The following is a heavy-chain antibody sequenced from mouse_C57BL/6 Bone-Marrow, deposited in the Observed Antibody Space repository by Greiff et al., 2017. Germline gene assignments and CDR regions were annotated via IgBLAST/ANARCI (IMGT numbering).Heavy chain of an antibody. Sequence: EVQLKESGPGLVKPSQSLSLTCSVTGYSITSGYYWNWIRQFPGNKLEWMGYISYDGSNNYNPSLKNRISITRDTSNNQFFLKLNSVTTEDTATYYCARGGIYDGKYGYAMDYWGQGTSVTVSS. CDR3: ARGGIYDGKYGYAMDY. V-gene: IGHV3-6*01. CDR1: GYSITSGYY. J-gene: IGHJ4*01. D-gene: IGHD2-1*01. CDR2: ISYDGSN.